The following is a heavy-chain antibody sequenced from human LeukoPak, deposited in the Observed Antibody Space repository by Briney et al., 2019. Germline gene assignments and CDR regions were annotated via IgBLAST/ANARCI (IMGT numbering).Heavy chain of an antibody. J-gene: IGHJ4*02. CDR2: ISGYNGNT. V-gene: IGHV1-18*01. D-gene: IGHD3-10*01. CDR1: GYTFSSYG. CDR3: ARDLYSRRMDYHGSGSYFAY. Sequence: GASVKVSCKASGYTFSSYGISWVRQAPGQGLEWMGWISGYNGNTNYAQKLQGRVTMTTDTSTSTAYMELRSLISDDTAVYYCARDLYSRRMDYHGSGSYFAYWGQGTLVTVSS.